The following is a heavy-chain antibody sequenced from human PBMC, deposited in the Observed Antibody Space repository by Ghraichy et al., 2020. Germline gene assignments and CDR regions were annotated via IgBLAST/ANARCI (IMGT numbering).Heavy chain of an antibody. CDR1: GGSMSSYY. Sequence: TLSLTCTVSGGSMSSYYWSWIRQPAGKGLEWIGRIYIMGSTDYNPSLWGRVTMSVDMSKNQFSLKLSAVTAADTAVYYCARNGGYSYGQQPFIDYWGQGTLVTVSS. CDR2: IYIMGST. D-gene: IGHD5-18*01. J-gene: IGHJ4*02. V-gene: IGHV4-4*07. CDR3: ARNGGYSYGQQPFIDY.